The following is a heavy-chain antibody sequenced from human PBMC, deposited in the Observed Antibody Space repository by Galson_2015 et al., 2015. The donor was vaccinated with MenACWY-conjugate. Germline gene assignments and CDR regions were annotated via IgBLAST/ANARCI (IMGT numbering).Heavy chain of an antibody. J-gene: IGHJ4*02. D-gene: IGHD6-13*01. CDR1: GYTFTNFG. CDR3: ARDPIGRHDSSSWFWID. Sequence: SVKISCKAAGYTFTNFGITWVRQAPGQGLEWMGWISTYNGTANYAQEVRERAMTTTDTSTNTVHMVLKSLTSDDTAVYFCARDPIGRHDSSSWFWIDWGQGTPVTVSS. CDR2: ISTYNGTA. V-gene: IGHV1-18*01.